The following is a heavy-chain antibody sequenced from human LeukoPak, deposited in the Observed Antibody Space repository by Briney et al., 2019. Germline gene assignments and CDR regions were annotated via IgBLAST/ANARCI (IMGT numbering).Heavy chain of an antibody. CDR2: IWYDGSNK. J-gene: IGHJ4*02. D-gene: IGHD1-26*01. CDR1: GFTFSSYG. Sequence: PGRSLRLSCAASGFTFSSYGMHWVRQAPGKGLEWVAVIWYDGSNKYYADSVKGRFTISRDNSKNTLYLQMNSLRAEDTAVYYCARAVLGGSYYGYFEYWGQGTLVTVSS. CDR3: ARAVLGGSYYGYFEY. V-gene: IGHV3-33*01.